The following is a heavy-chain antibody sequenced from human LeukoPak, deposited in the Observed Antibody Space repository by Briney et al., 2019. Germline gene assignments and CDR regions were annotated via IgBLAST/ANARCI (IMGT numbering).Heavy chain of an antibody. J-gene: IGHJ6*03. CDR3: ARGRVSSSTWYSTYYYYFYMDV. Sequence: SETLSLTCAVSGDSISTNYWWTWVRQPPGKGLEWIGEIYHSGSINYNPSLKNRITLSIDKSNNHFSLRLSSLSAADTAVYFCARGRVSSSTWYSTYYYYFYMDVWGKGTTVTVSS. D-gene: IGHD1-1*01. CDR1: GDSISTNYW. V-gene: IGHV4-4*02. CDR2: IYHSGSI.